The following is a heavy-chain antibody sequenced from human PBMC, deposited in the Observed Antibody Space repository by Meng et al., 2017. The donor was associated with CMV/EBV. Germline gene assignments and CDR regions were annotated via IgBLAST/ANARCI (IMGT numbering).Heavy chain of an antibody. CDR2: INPNSGGT. CDR3: AIPSRYCSSTSCYGEVWFDP. Sequence: ASVKVSCKASGGTFSSYAISWVRQAPGQGLEWMGWINPNSGGTNYAQKFQGRVTMTRDTSISTAYMELSRLRSDDTAVYYCAIPSRYCSSTSCYGEVWFDPWGQGTLVTVSS. D-gene: IGHD2-2*01. J-gene: IGHJ5*02. V-gene: IGHV1-2*02. CDR1: GGTFSSYA.